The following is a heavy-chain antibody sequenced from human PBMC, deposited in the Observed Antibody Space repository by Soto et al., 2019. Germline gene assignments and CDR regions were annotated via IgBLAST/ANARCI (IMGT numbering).Heavy chain of an antibody. CDR1: GGSISSSSYY. V-gene: IGHV4-39*01. Sequence: SETRSLTCTVSGGSISSSSYYWGWIRQPPGKGLEWIGSIYYSGSTYYNPSLKSRVTISVDTSKNQFSLKLSSVTAADTAVYYCARTNRGDGNYMDVWGKGNTVTVSS. J-gene: IGHJ6*03. CDR2: IYYSGST. D-gene: IGHD7-27*01. CDR3: ARTNRGDGNYMDV.